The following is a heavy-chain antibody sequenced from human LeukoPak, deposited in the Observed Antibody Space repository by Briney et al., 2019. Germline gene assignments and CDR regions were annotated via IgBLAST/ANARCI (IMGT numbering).Heavy chain of an antibody. CDR1: GGSISSSSYY. CDR3: AREGDSSGLSSYYFDY. CDR2: IYYSGST. V-gene: IGHV4-39*07. Sequence: SETLCLTCTVSGGSISSSSYYWGWIRQPPGKGLEWIGSIYYSGSTYYNPSLKSRVTISVDTSKNQFSLKLSSVTAADTAVYYCAREGDSSGLSSYYFDYWGQGTLVTVSS. J-gene: IGHJ4*02. D-gene: IGHD3-22*01.